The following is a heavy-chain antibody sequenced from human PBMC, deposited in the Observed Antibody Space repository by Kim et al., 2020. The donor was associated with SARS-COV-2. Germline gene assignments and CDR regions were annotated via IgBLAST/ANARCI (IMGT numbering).Heavy chain of an antibody. V-gene: IGHV4-31*02. D-gene: IGHD6-13*01. Sequence: SLKSRVTISVDTSKNQFSLKLSSVTAADTAVYYCARARKQQGVIDAFDIWGQGTMVTVSS. CDR3: ARARKQQGVIDAFDI. J-gene: IGHJ3*02.